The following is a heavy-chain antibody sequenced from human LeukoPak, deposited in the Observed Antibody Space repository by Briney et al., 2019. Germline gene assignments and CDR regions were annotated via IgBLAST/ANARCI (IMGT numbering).Heavy chain of an antibody. CDR1: GYSISSGYY. D-gene: IGHD6-19*01. CDR2: IYHSGST. CDR3: ARDWGAGYSSGWLIYNWFDP. V-gene: IGHV4-38-2*02. Sequence: SETLSLTCTVSGYSISSGYYWGWIRQPPGKGLEWIGSIYHSGSTYYNPSLKSRVTISVDTSKNQFSLKLSSVTAADTAVYYCARDWGAGYSSGWLIYNWFDPWGQGTLVTVSS. J-gene: IGHJ5*02.